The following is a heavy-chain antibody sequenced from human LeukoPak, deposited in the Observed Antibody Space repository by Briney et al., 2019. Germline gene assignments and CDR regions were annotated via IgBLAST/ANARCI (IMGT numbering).Heavy chain of an antibody. Sequence: PGGSLRLSCAASGFTFSSYSMNWVRQAPGKGLEWVSSISSSSSYIYYADSVKGRFTISRDNAKNSLYLQMSSLRAEDTAVYYCARGTSEYSSSRGSFPWGQGTLVTVSS. D-gene: IGHD6-13*01. V-gene: IGHV3-21*01. CDR2: ISSSSSYI. J-gene: IGHJ5*02. CDR3: ARGTSEYSSSRGSFP. CDR1: GFTFSSYS.